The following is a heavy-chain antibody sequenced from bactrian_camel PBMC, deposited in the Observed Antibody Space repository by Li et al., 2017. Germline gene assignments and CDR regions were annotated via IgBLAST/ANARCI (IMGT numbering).Heavy chain of an antibody. Sequence: HVQLVESGGGVVQAGGSLRLSCLVSGLTFEDYSMGWFRQAPGKEREGVAAVSTGGGRTYYADSVKGRFTISRDNAKNTVHLQMNSLKSEDTALYYWAAVPSGAYWGQGTQVTVS. CDR1: GLTFEDYS. CDR3: AAVPSGAY. J-gene: IGHJ4*01. V-gene: IGHV3S63*01. CDR2: VSTGGGRT.